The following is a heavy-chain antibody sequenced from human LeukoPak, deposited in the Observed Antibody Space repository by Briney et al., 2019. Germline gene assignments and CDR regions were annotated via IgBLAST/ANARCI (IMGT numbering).Heavy chain of an antibody. CDR2: ISAYNGNT. CDR1: GYTFTSYG. J-gene: IGHJ4*02. Sequence: ASVKVSCKASGYTFTSYGISWVRQAPGQGLEWMGWISAYNGNTNYAQKLQGRVTMTTDTSTSTAYMELRSLRSDDTAVYYCAREITIFGVVPNEPYFDYWGQGTLVTVSS. D-gene: IGHD3-3*01. V-gene: IGHV1-18*01. CDR3: AREITIFGVVPNEPYFDY.